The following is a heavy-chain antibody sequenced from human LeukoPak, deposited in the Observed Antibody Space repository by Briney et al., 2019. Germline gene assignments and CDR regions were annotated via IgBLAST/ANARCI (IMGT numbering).Heavy chain of an antibody. D-gene: IGHD3-16*01. CDR1: GFTFTSYA. CDR3: AKLPTSAGDYVYMDY. Sequence: GGSLRLSCAASGFTFTSYAMTWVRQAPGKGLEWVSAISRSGNYTYYADSVRGRFTISRDNSKNTLYLQPSSLRAEDTAVYYCAKLPTSAGDYVYMDYWGQGTLVTVSS. CDR2: ISRSGNYT. V-gene: IGHV3-23*05. J-gene: IGHJ4*02.